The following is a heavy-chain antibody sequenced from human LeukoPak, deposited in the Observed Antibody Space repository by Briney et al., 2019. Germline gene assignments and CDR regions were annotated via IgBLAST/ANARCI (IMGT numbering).Heavy chain of an antibody. V-gene: IGHV1-2*06. CDR1: GYTFIDYF. D-gene: IGHD7-27*01. CDR3: ARDLSSTSNWEFDY. CDR2: SNPNSGGA. J-gene: IGHJ4*02. Sequence: GASVKVSCKASGYTFIDYFIHWVRQAPGQGLEWMGRSNPNSGGAEFTQEFQGRVTMTRDTSISTTYMELSRLTSDDTALYYCARDLSSTSNWEFDYWGQGTLVTVSS.